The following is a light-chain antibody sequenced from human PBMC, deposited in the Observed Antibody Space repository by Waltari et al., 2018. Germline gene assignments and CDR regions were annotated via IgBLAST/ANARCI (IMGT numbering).Light chain of an antibody. CDR2: EVS. CDR1: SSDVGHYNY. V-gene: IGLV2-14*01. Sequence: QSALTQPASVSGSPGQSITISCTGTSSDVGHYNYVSWYQQHPGKAPKLMIYEVSNRPSGVSNLFSGSKSGNTASLTISGLQAEDEADYYCSSYTSSSTRVFGGGTKLTVL. J-gene: IGLJ3*02. CDR3: SSYTSSSTRV.